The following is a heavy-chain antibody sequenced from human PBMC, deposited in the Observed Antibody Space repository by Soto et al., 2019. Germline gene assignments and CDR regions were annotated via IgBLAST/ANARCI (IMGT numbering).Heavy chain of an antibody. D-gene: IGHD6-13*01. CDR2: IYPADSET. V-gene: IGHV5-51*01. Sequence: PGESRKISCKASGYTFTNYRIGWVRQMPGKGLEWMGLIYPADSETTYSPSFQGQVSMSADRSIRSAFLQWSSLKASDTAIYYCARHLNNSRWAGMDVWGQGTTVPVS. J-gene: IGHJ6*02. CDR1: GYTFTNYR. CDR3: ARHLNNSRWAGMDV.